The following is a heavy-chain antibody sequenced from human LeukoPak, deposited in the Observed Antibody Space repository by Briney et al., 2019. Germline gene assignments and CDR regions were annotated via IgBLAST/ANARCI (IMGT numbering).Heavy chain of an antibody. CDR3: ARVGPRHYFDY. Sequence: SETLSLTCTVSGGSISSYYWSWIRQPPGKGLEWIGYIYYSGSTNYNPSLKSRVTISVDTSKNQFSLKLSSVTPADPAVYACARVGPRHYFDYWGQGTLVTVSS. D-gene: IGHD3-16*01. J-gene: IGHJ4*02. V-gene: IGHV4-59*08. CDR2: IYYSGST. CDR1: GGSISSYY.